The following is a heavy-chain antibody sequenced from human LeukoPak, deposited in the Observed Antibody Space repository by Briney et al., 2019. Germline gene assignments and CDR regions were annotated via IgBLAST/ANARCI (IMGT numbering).Heavy chain of an antibody. V-gene: IGHV4-34*01. CDR2: INHSGST. D-gene: IGHD6-13*01. Sequence: SETLSLTCTVSGGSISSYYWSWIRQPPGKGLEWIGEINHSGSTNYNPSLKSRVTISVDTSKNQFSLKLSSVTAADTAVYYCARGVAAAGPEFGYWGQGTLVTVSS. J-gene: IGHJ4*02. CDR1: GGSISSYY. CDR3: ARGVAAAGPEFGY.